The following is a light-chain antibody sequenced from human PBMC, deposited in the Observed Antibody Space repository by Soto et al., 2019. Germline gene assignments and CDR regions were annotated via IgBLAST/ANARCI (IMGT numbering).Light chain of an antibody. CDR2: DNY. V-gene: IGLV1-51*01. CDR1: SSNIGDNY. Sequence: QSVLTQPPSVSAATGQKVTISCSGTSSNIGDNYVSWYRQLPGTAPKLLIYDNYKRPSGIPDRFSGSKSGTSTTLGITGLQTGDEADYYCGTWYTSLSGWVFGGGTKRTV. J-gene: IGLJ3*02. CDR3: GTWYTSLSGWV.